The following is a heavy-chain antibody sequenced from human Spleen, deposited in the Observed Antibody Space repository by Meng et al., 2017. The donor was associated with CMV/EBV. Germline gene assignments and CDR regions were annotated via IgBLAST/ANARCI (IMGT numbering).Heavy chain of an antibody. CDR3: AIAPNQDPGP. CDR1: GAVNKRGIM. V-gene: IGHV4-4*02. D-gene: IGHD1-14*01. Sequence: TCAGTGAVNKRGIMWSGVSQPPGKGMEWIGEIYQTGSTNYNQSLKSRVTISRDKSKNQFSLNLSSVTAADTDFYYCAIAPNQDPGPWGQGTLVTVSS. CDR2: IYQTGST. J-gene: IGHJ5*02.